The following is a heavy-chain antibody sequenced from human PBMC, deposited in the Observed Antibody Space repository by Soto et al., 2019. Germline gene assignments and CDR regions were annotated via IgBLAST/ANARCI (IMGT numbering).Heavy chain of an antibody. CDR2: ITNNGDTT. V-gene: IGHV3-23*04. J-gene: IGHJ3*01. CDR1: GFTFSIYA. Sequence: EKQLVESGGALAQPGGSLRLSCVGSGFTFSIYALTWVRQAPGKGLEWVSLITNNGDTTFFGDSVKGRFSISRDNSKNTLYLQLEVVRAGDTVVYDCAMSGGYGAAFDVWGQGTMVAVSS. D-gene: IGHD6-25*01. CDR3: AMSGGYGAAFDV.